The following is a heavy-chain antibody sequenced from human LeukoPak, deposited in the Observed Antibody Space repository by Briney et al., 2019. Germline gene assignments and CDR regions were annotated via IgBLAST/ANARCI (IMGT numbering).Heavy chain of an antibody. J-gene: IGHJ5*02. Sequence: ASVKVSCKASGYTFTSYYMHWVRQAPGQGLEWMGLINPTGGSTGYAQKFQGRVTMTRDMSTSTDYMELSSLRSEDTATDYCARDNSVGDNAWWLDPWGQGTLVTVSS. CDR3: ARDNSVGDNAWWLDP. D-gene: IGHD1-26*01. V-gene: IGHV1-46*01. CDR1: GYTFTSYY. CDR2: INPTGGST.